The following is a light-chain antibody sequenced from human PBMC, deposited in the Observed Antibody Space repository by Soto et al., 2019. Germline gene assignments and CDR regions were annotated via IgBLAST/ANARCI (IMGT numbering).Light chain of an antibody. J-gene: IGKJ2*01. V-gene: IGKV3-15*01. CDR2: GAS. CDR3: QQYNNWPPYT. CDR1: QSVSSN. Sequence: EIVMTQSPDTLSVSPGERATLSCRASQSVSSNLAWYQQKPGQAPRLLIYGASTRATGIPARFSGSGSGTEFTLTISSRQSEDFAVYYCQQYNNWPPYTFGQGTKVEMK.